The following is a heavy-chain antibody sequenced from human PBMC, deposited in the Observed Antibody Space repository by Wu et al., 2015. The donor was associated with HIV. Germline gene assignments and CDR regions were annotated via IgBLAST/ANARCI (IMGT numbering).Heavy chain of an antibody. CDR2: ISAYNGNT. CDR3: ARDLPYVFWSGTTPGDAFDI. J-gene: IGHJ3*02. V-gene: IGHV1-18*01. D-gene: IGHD3-3*01. Sequence: QVQLVQSGAEVKKPGASVKVSCKASGYTFTSYGISWVRQAPGQGLEWMAWISAYNGNTKYAQKLQGRVTMTTDTSTSTAYMELRSLRSDDTAVYYCARDLPYVFWSGTTPGDAFDIVGQGTMVTVSS. CDR1: GYTFTSYG.